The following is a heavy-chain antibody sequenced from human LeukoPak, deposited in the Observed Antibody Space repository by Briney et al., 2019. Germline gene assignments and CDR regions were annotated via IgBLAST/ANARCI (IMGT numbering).Heavy chain of an antibody. CDR3: ARGYYYCYMDV. J-gene: IGHJ6*03. Sequence: AAVKVSLKSSGYTFTSYVISWVRQAPAQGREWVGWISAYNGNTNYAQKLQGRVTTTTDTSTSTAYKELRSLRSDDTAVYYCARGYYYCYMDVWGKRTTVTLSS. V-gene: IGHV1-18*01. CDR1: GYTFTSYV. CDR2: ISAYNGNT.